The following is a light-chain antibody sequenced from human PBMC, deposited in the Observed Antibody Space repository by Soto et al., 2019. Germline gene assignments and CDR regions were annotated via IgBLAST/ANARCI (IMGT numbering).Light chain of an antibody. CDR1: HSISSW. CDR3: QQYNSYQWT. Sequence: DIQMTQSPSTLSASVGDRVTITCRASHSISSWLAWYQQKPGKAPKLLIYKASSLESGVPSRVSGSGSGTEFTLTISSLQPDDFATYYCQQYNSYQWTFGQGTKVEIK. V-gene: IGKV1-5*03. J-gene: IGKJ1*01. CDR2: KAS.